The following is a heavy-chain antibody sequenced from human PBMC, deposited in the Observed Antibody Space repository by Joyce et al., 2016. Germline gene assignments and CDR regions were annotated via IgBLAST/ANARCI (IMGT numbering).Heavy chain of an antibody. CDR3: AHRRPTLVAGEEYFLH. V-gene: IGHV2-5*02. Sequence: QITLKESGPTLEKPTETLTLTCTCSGVSLTTGGMGVGWIRQPPGTALEWHAVIYWDDDKRYRPSLNNSLTITKDTSKNQVVLTMTNMDPGDTATYYCAHRRPTLVAGEEYFLHWGQGTLVTVSS. D-gene: IGHD6-19*01. CDR1: GVSLTTGGMG. CDR2: IYWDDDK. J-gene: IGHJ1*01.